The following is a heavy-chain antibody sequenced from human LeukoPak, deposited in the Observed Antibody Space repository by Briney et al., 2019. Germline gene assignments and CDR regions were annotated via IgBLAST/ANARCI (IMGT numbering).Heavy chain of an antibody. D-gene: IGHD3-10*01. J-gene: IGHJ6*03. CDR2: IYYSGST. CDR1: GGSISSYY. V-gene: IGHV4-59*01. Sequence: SETLSLTCTVSGGSISSYYWSWIRQPPGKGLEWIGYIYYSGSTNYNPSLKSRVTISVDTSKNQFSLKLSSVTAADTAVYYCARGELENGSGSYLPYYYYYMDVWGKGTTVTISS. CDR3: ARGELENGSGSYLPYYYYYMDV.